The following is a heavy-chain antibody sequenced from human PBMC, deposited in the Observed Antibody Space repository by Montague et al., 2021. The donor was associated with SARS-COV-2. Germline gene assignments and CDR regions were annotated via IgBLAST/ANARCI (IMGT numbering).Heavy chain of an antibody. CDR3: ARHPYYYGSGRFHNRGEGGPNEYGLDV. D-gene: IGHD3-10*01. CDR1: GGPISDSSYY. V-gene: IGHV4-39*01. CDR2: LYYSGST. Sequence: SETLSLTCAVSGGPISDSSYYWGWLRRPPGKGLQLIGSLYYSGSTYYAPSLNSRVTISVDTSRNQFSLQLSSVTAADTAVYFCARHPYYYGSGRFHNRGEGGPNEYGLDVWGQGTTVTVSS. J-gene: IGHJ6*02.